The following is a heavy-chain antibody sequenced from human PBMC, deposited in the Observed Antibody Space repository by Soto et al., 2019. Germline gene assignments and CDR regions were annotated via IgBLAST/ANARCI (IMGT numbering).Heavy chain of an antibody. V-gene: IGHV1-69*13. D-gene: IGHD2-2*01. CDR1: GGTFSSYA. Sequence: SVKVSCKASGGTFSSYAISWVRQAPGQGLEWMGGIIPIFGTANYAQKFQGRVTITADESTSTAYMELSSLRSEDTAVYYCARDDLVVPAAIAPGRSGMDVWGQGATVTVSS. CDR2: IIPIFGTA. J-gene: IGHJ6*02. CDR3: ARDDLVVPAAIAPGRSGMDV.